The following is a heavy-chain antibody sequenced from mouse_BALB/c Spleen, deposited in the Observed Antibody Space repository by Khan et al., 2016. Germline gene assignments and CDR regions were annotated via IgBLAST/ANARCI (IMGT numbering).Heavy chain of an antibody. CDR3: ASYYDYDGGFAY. Sequence: QMQLEESGPGLVAPSQSLSITCTVSGFSITGFAVNWVRQPPGKGPEWLGVIWGDGSTDYDSALKSRLSISKDDSKRPVFLKMNSLQTDDTARYYCASYYDYDGGFAYWGQGTLVTVSA. CDR1: GFSITGFA. V-gene: IGHV2-6-7*01. CDR2: IWGDGST. D-gene: IGHD2-4*01. J-gene: IGHJ3*01.